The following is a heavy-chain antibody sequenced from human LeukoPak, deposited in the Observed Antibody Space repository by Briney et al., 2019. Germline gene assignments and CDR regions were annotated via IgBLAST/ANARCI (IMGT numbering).Heavy chain of an antibody. CDR2: IYYSGST. J-gene: IGHJ5*02. CDR3: AQGCGGDCYSTYNWFDP. CDR1: GGSISSYY. V-gene: IGHV4-59*12. Sequence: PSETLSLTCTVSGGSISSYYWSWIRQPPGKGLEWIGYIYYSGSTNYNPSLKSRVTMSVDTSKNQFSLKLSSVTAADTAVYYCAQGCGGDCYSTYNWFDPWGQGTLVTVSS. D-gene: IGHD2-21*02.